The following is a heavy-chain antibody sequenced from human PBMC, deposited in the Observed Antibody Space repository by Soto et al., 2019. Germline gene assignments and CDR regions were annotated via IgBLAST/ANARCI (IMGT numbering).Heavy chain of an antibody. CDR3: ARDKGDIVVVVAASGYFDY. CDR1: GYTFTSYG. CDR2: ISAYNGHT. J-gene: IGHJ4*02. D-gene: IGHD2-15*01. V-gene: IGHV1-18*01. Sequence: QVQLVQSGAEVKKPGASVKVSCQASGYTFTSYGISWVRQAPGQGLEWMGWISAYNGHTNYAQKLQGRVTMTTDTSTSTAYMELRSLRSDDTAVYYCARDKGDIVVVVAASGYFDYWGQGTLVTVSS.